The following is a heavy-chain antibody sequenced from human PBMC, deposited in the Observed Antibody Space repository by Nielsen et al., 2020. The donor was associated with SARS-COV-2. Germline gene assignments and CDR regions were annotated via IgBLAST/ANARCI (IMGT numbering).Heavy chain of an antibody. CDR1: GFTFNTYT. D-gene: IGHD6-19*01. CDR3: ARESVTGTDAFDI. Sequence: GESLKISCAASGFTFNTYTMNWVRQAPGKELEWISYISSRSTTIYYAGSVKGRFTISRDNAENSLSLQMNSLRAEDTAVYYCARESVTGTDAFDIWGRGTVVTVSS. CDR2: ISSRSTTI. J-gene: IGHJ3*02. V-gene: IGHV3-48*04.